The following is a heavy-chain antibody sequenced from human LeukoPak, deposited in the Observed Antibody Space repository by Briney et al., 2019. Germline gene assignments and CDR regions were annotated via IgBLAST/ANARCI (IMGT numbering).Heavy chain of an antibody. J-gene: IGHJ3*02. V-gene: IGHV4-4*02. Sequence: SETLSLTCAVSGGSISSSNWWSWVRQPPGKGLEWIGEIYHSGSTNYNPSLKSRVTISVDKSKNQFSLKLSSVTAADTAVYYCASAGVIIAPGAFDIWGQGTMVTVSS. CDR3: ASAGVIIAPGAFDI. CDR2: IYHSGST. D-gene: IGHD3-10*01. CDR1: GGSISSSNW.